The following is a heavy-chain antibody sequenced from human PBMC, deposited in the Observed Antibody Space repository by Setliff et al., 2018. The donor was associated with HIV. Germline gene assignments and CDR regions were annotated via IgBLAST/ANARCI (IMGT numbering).Heavy chain of an antibody. CDR3: ARLRHNRPWLVVNSPLDS. D-gene: IGHD6-19*01. Sequence: GESLKISCQGSGYTFSTYWIAWVRQTHGKGMDWVGRIYPDKSDTKYRPSLQGQVTISADKSIATAYLQWNNLKASDTALYYCARLRHNRPWLVVNSPLDSWGQGTLVTVSS. J-gene: IGHJ4*02. CDR1: GYTFSTYW. CDR2: IYPDKSDT. V-gene: IGHV5-51*01.